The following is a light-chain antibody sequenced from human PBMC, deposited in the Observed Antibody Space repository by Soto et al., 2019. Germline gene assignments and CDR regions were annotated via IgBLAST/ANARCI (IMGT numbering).Light chain of an antibody. V-gene: IGLV2-14*01. CDR2: DVS. CDR1: SSDVGGYNY. CDR3: SSYTSSSTRV. J-gene: IGLJ2*01. Sequence: QSALTQPASVSGSPGQSLTLSCTGTSSDVGGYNYVSWYQQHPGKAPKLMIYDVSNRPSGVSKRFSGSKSGNTASLTISGLQAEDEADYYCSSYTSSSTRVFGGGTKVTVL.